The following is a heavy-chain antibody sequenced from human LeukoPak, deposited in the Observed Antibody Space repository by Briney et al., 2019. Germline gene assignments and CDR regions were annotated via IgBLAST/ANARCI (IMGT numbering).Heavy chain of an antibody. CDR2: INHSGST. D-gene: IGHD7-27*01. CDR3: ARGRVLGIRKCHFDY. Sequence: SETLSLTCAVYGGAFSGYYWSWIRQPPGQGLEWIGEINHSGSTNYNPSLKSRVTISVDTSKNQFSLKLSSVTAADTAVYYCARGRVLGIRKCHFDYWGQGTLVTVSS. CDR1: GGAFSGYY. V-gene: IGHV4-34*01. J-gene: IGHJ4*02.